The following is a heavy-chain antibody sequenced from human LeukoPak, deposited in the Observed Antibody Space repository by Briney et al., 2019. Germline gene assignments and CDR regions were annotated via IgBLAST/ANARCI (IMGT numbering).Heavy chain of an antibody. D-gene: IGHD3-10*01. J-gene: IGHJ4*02. CDR3: AKDLMVRGVTFSLDY. Sequence: GGSLRLSCAASGFSFSAHTMNWVRQAPGKGLEWVSAISGSGGSTYYADSVKGRFTISRDNSKNTLYLQMNSLRAEDTAVYYCAKDLMVRGVTFSLDYWGQGTLVTVSS. V-gene: IGHV3-23*01. CDR1: GFSFSAHT. CDR2: ISGSGGST.